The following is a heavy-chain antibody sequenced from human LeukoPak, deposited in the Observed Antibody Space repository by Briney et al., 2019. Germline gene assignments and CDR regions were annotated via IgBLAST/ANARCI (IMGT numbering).Heavy chain of an antibody. J-gene: IGHJ4*02. CDR3: ARINFWSGYYIDY. V-gene: IGHV3-21*01. D-gene: IGHD3-3*01. Sequence: PGGSLRLSCAASGFTFSSYSMNWVRQAPGKGLEWVSSISSSSSYIYYADSVKGRFTISRDNAKNSLYLQMNSLRAEDTAVYYCARINFWSGYYIDYWGQGTLVTVSS. CDR2: ISSSSSYI. CDR1: GFTFSSYS.